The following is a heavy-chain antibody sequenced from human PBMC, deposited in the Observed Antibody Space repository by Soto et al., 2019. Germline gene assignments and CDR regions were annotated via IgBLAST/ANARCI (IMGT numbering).Heavy chain of an antibody. V-gene: IGHV4-30-2*01. D-gene: IGHD3-10*01. J-gene: IGHJ4*02. CDR1: GGSISSGGYS. Sequence: PSETLSLTCAVSGGSISSGGYSWGWIRQPPGKGLEWIGYIYHSGSTYYNPSLKSRVTISVDRSKNQFSLKLSSVTAADTAVYYCARGASASADLWFGEVLSQPGEYYTDKWGQGTRVPV. CDR2: IYHSGST. CDR3: ARGASASADLWFGEVLSQPGEYYTDK.